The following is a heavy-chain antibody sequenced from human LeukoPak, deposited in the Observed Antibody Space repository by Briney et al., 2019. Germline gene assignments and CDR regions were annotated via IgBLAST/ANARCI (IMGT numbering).Heavy chain of an antibody. J-gene: IGHJ2*01. CDR1: GDSISSYY. CDR2: VYYSRRT. Sequence: SETLSLTCTVSGDSISSYYWNWIRQPPGKGLDWIGYVYYSRRTNYNPSLKSRVTISVDTSKNQFSLKLSSVTAADTAVYYCARVADQKWYFDLWGRGTLVTVST. V-gene: IGHV4-59*01. CDR3: ARVADQKWYFDL.